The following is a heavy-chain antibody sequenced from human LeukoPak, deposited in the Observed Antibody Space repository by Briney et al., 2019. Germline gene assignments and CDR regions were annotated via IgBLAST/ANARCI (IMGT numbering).Heavy chain of an antibody. CDR2: ITGSGGTT. D-gene: IGHD1-1*01. V-gene: IGHV3-23*01. CDR1: GFTFSNNA. J-gene: IGHJ4*02. CDR3: AKGLHNTTPREIDY. Sequence: PGGSLRLSCAASGFTFSNNAMSWVRQAPGKGLEWVSAITGSGGTTYYADSVKGRFTTSRDNSKNTLYLQMNSLRAEDTAVYYCAKGLHNTTPREIDYWGQGTLVTVSS.